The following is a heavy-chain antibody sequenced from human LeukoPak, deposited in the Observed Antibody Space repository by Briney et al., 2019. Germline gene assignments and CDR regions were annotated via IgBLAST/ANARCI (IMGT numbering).Heavy chain of an antibody. D-gene: IGHD2-15*01. CDR3: AKDQRRYCSGGSCYYFDY. V-gene: IGHV3-30*18. Sequence: PGGSLRLSCAASGFTFSSYMMNWVRQAPGKGLEWVAVISYDGSNKYYADSVKGRFTISRDNSKNTLYLQMNSLRAEDTAVYYCAKDQRRYCSGGSCYYFDYWGQGTLVTVSS. CDR2: ISYDGSNK. J-gene: IGHJ4*02. CDR1: GFTFSSYM.